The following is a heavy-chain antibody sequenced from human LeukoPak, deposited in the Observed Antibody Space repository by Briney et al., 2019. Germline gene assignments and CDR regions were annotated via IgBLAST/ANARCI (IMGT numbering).Heavy chain of an antibody. CDR1: GRFITSHF. CDR2: IHYSGST. V-gene: IGHV4-59*07. J-gene: IGHJ5*01. CDR3: ARLVWLGESPGSWFDS. Sequence: TADTLSLVCPVSGRFITSHFWSWIRQPAGKGRGWLGYIHYSGSTNYNPSLKSRVTISPDTSKNQLFLKLNSVTAADTAVYYCARLVWLGESPGSWFDSWGQGTLVTVSS. D-gene: IGHD3-10*01.